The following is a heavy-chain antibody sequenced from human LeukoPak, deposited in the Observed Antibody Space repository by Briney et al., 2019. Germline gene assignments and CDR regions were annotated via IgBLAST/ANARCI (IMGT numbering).Heavy chain of an antibody. D-gene: IGHD6-19*01. V-gene: IGHV1-8*01. CDR1: GYTFTSYD. J-gene: IGHJ4*02. CDR3: ARRSLAGGTGIGY. CDR2: MNPNSGNT. Sequence: ASVKVSCKASGYTFTSYDINWVRQATGQGLEWMGWMNPNSGNTGSAQKFQGRLTMTRNTSISTAYMELSSLRSEDTAVYYCARRSLAGGTGIGYWGQGTLVTVSS.